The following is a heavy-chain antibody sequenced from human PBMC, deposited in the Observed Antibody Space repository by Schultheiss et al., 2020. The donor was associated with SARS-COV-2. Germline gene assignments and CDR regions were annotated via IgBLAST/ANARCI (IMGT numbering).Heavy chain of an antibody. CDR2: ISYDGSNK. D-gene: IGHD2-15*01. CDR1: GFTFSSYA. J-gene: IGHJ3*02. Sequence: GGSLRLSCAASGFTFSSYAMHWVRQAPGKGLEWVAVISYDGSNKYYADSVKGRFTISRDNSKNTLYLQMNSLRAEDTAVYYCARAPLPYCSGGSCSGFDIWGQGTMVTVSS. CDR3: ARAPLPYCSGGSCSGFDI. V-gene: IGHV3-30-3*01.